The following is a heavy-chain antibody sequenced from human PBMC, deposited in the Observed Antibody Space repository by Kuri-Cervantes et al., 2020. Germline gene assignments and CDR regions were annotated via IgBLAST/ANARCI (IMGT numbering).Heavy chain of an antibody. CDR1: GDTFSSYA. D-gene: IGHD6-19*01. V-gene: IGHV1-69*13. CDR2: IIPIFGTA. CDR3: ARDSNRYSSGWYFFDY. J-gene: IGHJ4*02. Sequence: SVKVSCKASGDTFSSYAISWVRQAPGQGLEWMGGIIPIFGTANYAQKFQGRVTITADESTSTAYMELSSLRSEDTAVYYCARDSNRYSSGWYFFDYWGQGTLVTVSS.